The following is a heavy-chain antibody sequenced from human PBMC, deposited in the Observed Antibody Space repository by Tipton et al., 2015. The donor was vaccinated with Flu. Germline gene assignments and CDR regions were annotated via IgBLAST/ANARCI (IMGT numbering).Heavy chain of an antibody. J-gene: IGHJ5*02. Sequence: QLVQSGAEVKKPGASVKVSCRASGYTFTSYYMHWVRQAPGQGLEWMGLINPSGGSTSYAQKFQGRVTMTRDTSTSTVYMELSSLRSEDTAVYYCARAAYYDRSGYDPWGQGTLVTVSS. V-gene: IGHV1-46*01. CDR3: ARAAYYDRSGYDP. CDR1: GYTFTSYY. D-gene: IGHD3-22*01. CDR2: INPSGGST.